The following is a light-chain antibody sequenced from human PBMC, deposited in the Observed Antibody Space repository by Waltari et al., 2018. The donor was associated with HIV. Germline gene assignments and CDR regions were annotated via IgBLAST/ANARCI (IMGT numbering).Light chain of an antibody. J-gene: IGLJ3*02. CDR1: TMERKS. CDR2: YDS. CDR3: QVWDSSSDHVL. Sequence: SSVLTQPPSVSVAPGKTARITCGGNTMERKSVHWYQQKPGQAPALVIYYDSDRPSGIPERFSGSNSGDTATLTISRVGDGDEADYYCQVWDSSSDHVLFGGGTKLTVL. V-gene: IGLV3-21*04.